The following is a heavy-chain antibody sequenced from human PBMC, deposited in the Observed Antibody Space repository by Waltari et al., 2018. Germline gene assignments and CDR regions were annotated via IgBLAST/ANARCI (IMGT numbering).Heavy chain of an antibody. CDR1: GFVFSSYA. CDR2: LSYDGSNK. V-gene: IGHV3-30*10. CDR3: ARENRQWLSPEPYYFDY. D-gene: IGHD6-19*01. Sequence: QVQLVESGGGVVQPGTSLRRSCAAPGFVFSSYAMHWVRKAPGKGLEWLAVLSYDGSNKYYTDSVRSRFTISRDNSKNTMYLEMNSLRTDDTAIYYCARENRQWLSPEPYYFDYWGQGTPVTVTS. J-gene: IGHJ4*02.